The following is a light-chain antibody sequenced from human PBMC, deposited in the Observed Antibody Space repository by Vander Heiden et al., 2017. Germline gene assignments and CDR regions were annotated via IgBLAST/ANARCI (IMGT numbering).Light chain of an antibody. CDR1: QSVSSSY. CDR3: QQDGSSPST. J-gene: IGKJ2*01. CDR2: DAS. V-gene: IGKV3D-20*01. Sequence: EIVLTQSPATLSLSPGERATLSCGASQSVSSSYLAWYQQKPGRAPRLLIYDASSRATGIPDRFSGRGSRTDFTLTIIRLEPEDFAVYYCQQDGSSPSTFGQGTKLEIK.